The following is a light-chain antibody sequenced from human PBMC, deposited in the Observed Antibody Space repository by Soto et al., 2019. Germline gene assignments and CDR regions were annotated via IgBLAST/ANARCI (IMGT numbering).Light chain of an antibody. J-gene: IGKJ2*01. Sequence: DIQMTQSPSSLSASVGDRVTITCQASQDISNYLNWYQQKPGKAPKLLIYDASNLETGVPSRFSGSGSGTDFTFTISSLQPEDIATYYCQQDDNLPPYTFGQVTKLEIK. CDR2: DAS. CDR1: QDISNY. CDR3: QQDDNLPPYT. V-gene: IGKV1-33*01.